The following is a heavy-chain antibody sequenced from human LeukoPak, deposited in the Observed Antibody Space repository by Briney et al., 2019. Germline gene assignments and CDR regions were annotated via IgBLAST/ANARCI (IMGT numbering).Heavy chain of an antibody. D-gene: IGHD3-10*01. V-gene: IGHV3-49*04. Sequence: GGSLRLSCTASGFTFGDYSMSWVRQAPGKGLERVGFIRSKVYGGTTKYAASMKGRFTISRDDSKSIAYLQMNTLKTEDTAVYYCTGSFGQLTFFDYWGQGTLVTVSS. CDR2: IRSKVYGGTT. CDR1: GFTFGDYS. CDR3: TGSFGQLTFFDY. J-gene: IGHJ4*02.